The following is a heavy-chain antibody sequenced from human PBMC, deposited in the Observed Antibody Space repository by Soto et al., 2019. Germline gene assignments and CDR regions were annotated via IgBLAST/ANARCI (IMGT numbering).Heavy chain of an antibody. V-gene: IGHV4-34*01. CDR1: GGAFSGYY. CDR3: ARGPPTFSPKKNWFDP. Sequence: SETLSLTCAVYGGAFSGYYWSWIRQPPGKGLEWIGQINHSGSTNYNPSLKSRVTISVDTSKNQFSLKLTSVTAADTAVYYCARGPPTFSPKKNWFDPWGQGTLVTVSS. CDR2: INHSGST. J-gene: IGHJ5*02.